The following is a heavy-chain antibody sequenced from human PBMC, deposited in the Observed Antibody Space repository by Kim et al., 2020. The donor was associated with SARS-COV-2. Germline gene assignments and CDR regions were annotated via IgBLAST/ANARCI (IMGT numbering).Heavy chain of an antibody. CDR3: ASDFPFGSGRSDGFDI. J-gene: IGHJ3*02. D-gene: IGHD3-10*01. CDR1: GFTFSSYG. V-gene: IGHV3-33*01. Sequence: GGSLRLSCAASGFTFSSYGMHWVRQAPGKGLEWVAVIWYDGSNKYYADSVKGGFTISRDNSKNTLYLQMNSLRAEDTAVYYCASDFPFGSGRSDGFDIWGKGTMVTV. CDR2: IWYDGSNK.